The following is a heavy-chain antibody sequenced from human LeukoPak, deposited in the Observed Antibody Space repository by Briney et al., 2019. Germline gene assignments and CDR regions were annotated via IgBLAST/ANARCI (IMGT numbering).Heavy chain of an antibody. CDR3: ARGSYYYGSGSYYNVVY. CDR2: MNPNSGNT. D-gene: IGHD3-10*01. J-gene: IGHJ4*02. V-gene: IGHV1-8*01. CDR1: GYTFTSYD. Sequence: ASVKVSCKASGYTFTSYDINWVRQATGQGLEWMGWMNPNSGNTGYAQKFQGRVTMTRNTSISTAYMELSSLRSEDTAVYYYARGSYYYGSGSYYNVVYWGQGTLVTVSS.